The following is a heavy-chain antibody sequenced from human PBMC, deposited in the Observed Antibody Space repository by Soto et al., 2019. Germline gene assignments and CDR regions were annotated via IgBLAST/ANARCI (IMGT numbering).Heavy chain of an antibody. Sequence: PGGSLRLSCAVSGFTISSYGMNWVRQAPGKGLEWVSYISSTSSTIYYADSVKGRFTISRDNAKNSLYLQMNSLRAEDTAVYYCARDQADIVVGTTLYYYYGMDVWGQGTTVTVSS. CDR1: GFTISSYG. CDR2: ISSTSSTI. J-gene: IGHJ6*02. CDR3: ARDQADIVVGTTLYYYYGMDV. D-gene: IGHD2-15*01. V-gene: IGHV3-48*01.